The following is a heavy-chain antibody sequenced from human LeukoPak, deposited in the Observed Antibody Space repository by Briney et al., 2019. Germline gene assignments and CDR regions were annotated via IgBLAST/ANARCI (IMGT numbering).Heavy chain of an antibody. V-gene: IGHV3-48*03. J-gene: IGHJ5*02. CDR2: MSSSWRTI. CDR3: ARSLNVLLWFGELLPQGAGFDP. CDR1: GFTFSSYE. D-gene: IGHD3-10*01. Sequence: PGGSLRLSCAASGFTFSSYEMNWVRQAPGKGLEGVAYMSSSWRTIYYADSVKGRFTISRDNAKKSLYLQMNSLRDEDTAAYYCARSLNVLLWFGELLPQGAGFDPWGQGTLVTVSS.